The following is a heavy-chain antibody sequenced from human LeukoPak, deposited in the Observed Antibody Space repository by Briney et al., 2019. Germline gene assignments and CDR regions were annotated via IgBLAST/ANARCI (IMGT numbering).Heavy chain of an antibody. J-gene: IGHJ3*02. V-gene: IGHV3-21*01. CDR2: ISSSSNYT. CDR1: GFTFSNAW. Sequence: GGSLRLSCAASGFTFSNAWMSWVRQAPGKGLEWVSSISSSSNYTYYADSVKGRFTISRDNAKNSLYVQMNSLRAEETAVYYCARGPIGDIWGQGTMVTVSS. CDR3: ARGPIGDI. D-gene: IGHD3-22*01.